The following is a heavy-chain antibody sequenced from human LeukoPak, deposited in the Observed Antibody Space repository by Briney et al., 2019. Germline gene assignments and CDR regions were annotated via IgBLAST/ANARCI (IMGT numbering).Heavy chain of an antibody. CDR1: GGPIRSSSHY. D-gene: IGHD2-2*03. J-gene: IGHJ4*02. Sequence: SETLSLTCTVSGGPIRSSSHYWGWIRQPPGKGLEWIGSIYYSGTAYYNPSLKSRATISIDTSKNQFSLNLSSVAAADSAVYYCARRNGFPRGKFFDSWGQGTLVTVSS. V-gene: IGHV4-39*01. CDR3: ARRNGFPRGKFFDS. CDR2: IYYSGTA.